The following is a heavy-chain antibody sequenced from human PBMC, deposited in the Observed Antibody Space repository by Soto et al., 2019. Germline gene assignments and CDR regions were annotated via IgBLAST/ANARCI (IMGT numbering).Heavy chain of an antibody. D-gene: IGHD3-3*01. CDR2: IYYSGST. CDR1: GGSVSSGSYY. V-gene: IGHV4-61*01. Sequence: PPETLSLTCTVSGGSVSSGSYYWIWIRQPRWKGLEWIGYIYYSGSTNYNPSLKSRVTISVDTSKNQFSLKLSSVTAADTAVYYCAILDFWSGYYRYGMDVWGQGTTVTVSS. J-gene: IGHJ6*02. CDR3: AILDFWSGYYRYGMDV.